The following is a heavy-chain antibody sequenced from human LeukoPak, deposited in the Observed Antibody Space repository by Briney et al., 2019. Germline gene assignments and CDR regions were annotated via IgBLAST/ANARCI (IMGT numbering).Heavy chain of an antibody. J-gene: IGHJ4*02. CDR2: ISGSGGST. CDR1: GFTFSSYA. D-gene: IGHD3-3*01. V-gene: IGHV3-23*01. CDR3: AKDGSLRFLEWLLSIFDY. Sequence: PGGSLRLSCAASGFTFSSYAMSWVRQAPGKGLEWVSAISGSGGSTYYADSVKGRFTISRDNSKNTLYLQMNSLRAEDTAVYYCAKDGSLRFLEWLLSIFDYWGQGTLVTVSS.